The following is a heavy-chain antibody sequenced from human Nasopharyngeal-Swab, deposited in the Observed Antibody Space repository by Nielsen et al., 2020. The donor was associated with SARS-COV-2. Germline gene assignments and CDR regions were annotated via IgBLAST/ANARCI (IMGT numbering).Heavy chain of an antibody. Sequence: SGPTLVKPTQTLTLTCTFSGFSLSTSGVGVGWIRQPPGKALEWLALIYWDDDKRYSPSLKSRLTITKDISKNQVVLTMTNMDPVDTATYYCAHLYCSGGSCYSDWFDPWGQGTLVTVSS. CDR3: AHLYCSGGSCYSDWFDP. CDR2: IYWDDDK. J-gene: IGHJ5*02. CDR1: GFSLSTSGVG. V-gene: IGHV2-5*02. D-gene: IGHD2-15*01.